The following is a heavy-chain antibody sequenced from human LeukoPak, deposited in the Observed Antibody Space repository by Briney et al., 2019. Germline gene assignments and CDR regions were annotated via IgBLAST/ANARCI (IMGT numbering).Heavy chain of an antibody. J-gene: IGHJ4*02. Sequence: GGSLRLSCAASGFTFSSYAMSWVRQAPGKGLEWVSGISSSGGSTYYADSVKGRFTISRDNSKNTLSLQMNSLRPEDTAVYYCAKNIVDTAMVTVDYWGQGTLVTVSS. V-gene: IGHV3-23*01. CDR1: GFTFSSYA. D-gene: IGHD5-18*01. CDR2: ISSSGGST. CDR3: AKNIVDTAMVTVDY.